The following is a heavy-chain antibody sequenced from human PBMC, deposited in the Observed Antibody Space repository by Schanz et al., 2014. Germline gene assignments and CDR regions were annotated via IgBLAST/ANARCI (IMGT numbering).Heavy chain of an antibody. CDR3: TKGRTFGR. V-gene: IGHV1-8*02. D-gene: IGHD3-16*01. Sequence: QGQLVQSGAEVKKPGASVKVSCKASGYTFTSYYMHWVRQAPGRGLEWMGGFHHEDGDTVYAQKFQGRVTMTRNTSITTAYLELSSLRSGDTAVYYCTKGRTFGRWGQGTLVTVSS. CDR1: GYTFTSYY. CDR2: FHHEDGDT. J-gene: IGHJ4*02.